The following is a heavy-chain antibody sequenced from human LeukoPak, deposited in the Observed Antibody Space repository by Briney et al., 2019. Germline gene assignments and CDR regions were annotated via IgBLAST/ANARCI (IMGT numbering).Heavy chain of an antibody. Sequence: GGSLRLSCVASGFTFTSYSMNWVRQAPGKGLEWVSYISSSSSTIYYADPVKGRFTISRDNAKNSLYLQMNSLRAEDTAVYYCARESSSSWYRSDAFDIWGQGTMVTVSS. CDR3: ARESSSSWYRSDAFDI. V-gene: IGHV3-48*01. D-gene: IGHD6-13*01. CDR1: GFTFTSYS. CDR2: ISSSSSTI. J-gene: IGHJ3*02.